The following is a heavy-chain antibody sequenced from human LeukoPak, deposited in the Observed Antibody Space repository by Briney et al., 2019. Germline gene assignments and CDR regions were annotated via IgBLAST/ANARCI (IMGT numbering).Heavy chain of an antibody. Sequence: PSETLSLTCTVYGGSISTYYWNWLRQPPGKGLEWIGYIYYSGATNYNPSLKSRVTISVDTSKYQFSLKLSSVTAADTAVYYCARGVYIAAAQYGFWGQGTLVTVSS. J-gene: IGHJ4*02. CDR1: GGSISTYY. CDR3: ARGVYIAAAQYGF. CDR2: IYYSGAT. D-gene: IGHD6-13*01. V-gene: IGHV4-59*01.